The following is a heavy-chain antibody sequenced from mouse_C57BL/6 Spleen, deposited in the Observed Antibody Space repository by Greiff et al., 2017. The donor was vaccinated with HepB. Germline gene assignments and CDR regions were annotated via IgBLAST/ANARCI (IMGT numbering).Heavy chain of an antibody. CDR2: IYPSDSET. J-gene: IGHJ4*01. CDR3: ARSNSNSYYYAMDY. V-gene: IGHV1-61*01. CDR1: GYTFTSYW. D-gene: IGHD2-5*01. Sequence: QVQLQQPGAELVRPGSSVKLSCKASGYTFTSYWMDWVKQRPGQGLEWIGNIYPSDSETHYNQKFKDKATLTVDKSSSPAYMQLSSLTSEDSAVYYCARSNSNSYYYAMDYWGQGTSVTVSS.